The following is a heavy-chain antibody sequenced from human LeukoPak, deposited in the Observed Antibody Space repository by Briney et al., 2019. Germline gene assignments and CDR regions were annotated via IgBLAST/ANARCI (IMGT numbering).Heavy chain of an antibody. J-gene: IGHJ5*02. CDR2: IYYSGST. CDR3: ASSSCSGGSCYPSAWFDP. V-gene: IGHV4-59*12. Sequence: SETLSLTCTVSGGSISSYYWSWIRQPPGKGLEWIGYIYYSGSTNYNPSLKSRVTISVDTSKNQFSLKLSSVTAADTAVYYCASSSCSGGSCYPSAWFDPWGQGTLVTVSS. D-gene: IGHD2-15*01. CDR1: GGSISSYY.